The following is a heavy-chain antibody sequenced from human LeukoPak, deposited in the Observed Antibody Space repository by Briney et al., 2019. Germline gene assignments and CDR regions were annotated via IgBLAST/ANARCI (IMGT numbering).Heavy chain of an antibody. D-gene: IGHD6-19*01. J-gene: IGHJ3*02. CDR2: IKSKTDGGTT. CDR3: TTEAVADAFDI. CDR1: GFTFGDYA. V-gene: IGHV3-15*01. Sequence: GGSLRLSCTASGFTFGDYAMSWVRQAPGKGLEWVGFIKSKTDGGTTDYAAPVKGRFTISRDDSKNTLYLQMNSLKTEDTAVYYCTTEAVADAFDIWGQGTMVTVSS.